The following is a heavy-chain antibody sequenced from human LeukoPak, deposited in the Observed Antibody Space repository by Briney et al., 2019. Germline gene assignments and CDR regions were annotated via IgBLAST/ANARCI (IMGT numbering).Heavy chain of an antibody. CDR1: GFTFSSYE. V-gene: IGHV3-48*03. CDR3: ARAREFDFWSAYYYYYYYMDV. D-gene: IGHD3-3*01. CDR2: ISSSGSTI. Sequence: GGSLRLSCAASGFTFSSYEMNWVRQAPGKGLEWVSYISSSGSTIYYADSVKGRFTISRDNAKNSLYLQMNSLRAEDTAVYYCARAREFDFWSAYYYYYYYMDVWGKGTTVTVSS. J-gene: IGHJ6*03.